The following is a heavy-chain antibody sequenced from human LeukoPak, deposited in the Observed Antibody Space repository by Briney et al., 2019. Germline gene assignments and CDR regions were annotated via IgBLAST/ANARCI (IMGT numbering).Heavy chain of an antibody. Sequence: GGSLRLSCAASGFTFSSHAMNWLRQAPGKGLEWVSTVSTSDATTYYADSVRGRFTISRDNFKSTVYLQMNSLRAEDTAVYYCAKDAGEGSGWYYFDYWGQGTLVTVSS. CDR2: VSTSDATT. D-gene: IGHD6-13*01. V-gene: IGHV3-23*01. J-gene: IGHJ4*02. CDR3: AKDAGEGSGWYYFDY. CDR1: GFTFSSHA.